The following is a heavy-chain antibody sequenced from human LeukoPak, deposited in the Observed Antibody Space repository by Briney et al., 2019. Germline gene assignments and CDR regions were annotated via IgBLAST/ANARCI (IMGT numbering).Heavy chain of an antibody. CDR3: ARVGIAALDYYYMDV. CDR1: GYTFTTYY. V-gene: IGHV1-8*02. CDR2: IDPNSGTT. J-gene: IGHJ6*03. D-gene: IGHD6-6*01. Sequence: GASVKVSCKASGYTFTTYYLHWVRQAPGQGLEWMGWIDPNSGTTVYAQKFQGRVTMTRNTSISTAYMELSSLRSEDTAVYYCARVGIAALDYYYMDVWGKGTTVTVSS.